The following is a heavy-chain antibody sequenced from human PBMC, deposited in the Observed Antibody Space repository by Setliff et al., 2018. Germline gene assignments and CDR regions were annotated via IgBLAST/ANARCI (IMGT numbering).Heavy chain of an antibody. V-gene: IGHV3-23*01. J-gene: IGHJ6*03. D-gene: IGHD1-1*01. Sequence: GASVKVSCAASGFSFSSYAMTWVRQAPGKGLEWVSAISAGGGSTYSADSVKGRFTISRDNSKNTLYLQMNSLRAEDTAVYYCAKTRGSNWNFFYYMDVWGKGTTVTVSS. CDR2: ISAGGGST. CDR1: GFSFSSYA. CDR3: AKTRGSNWNFFYYMDV.